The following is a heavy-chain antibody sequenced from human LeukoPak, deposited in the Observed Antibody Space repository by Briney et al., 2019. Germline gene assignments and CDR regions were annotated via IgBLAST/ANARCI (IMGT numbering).Heavy chain of an antibody. CDR3: AKTRPLDSSSWSHGDY. Sequence: GGSLRLSCSASGFTFKSYAMHWVRQAPGKGLEYVSSINTNGANTYYADSVKGRFTISRDNSKNALYLQMNSLRAEDTAVYYCAKTRPLDSSSWSHGDYWGQGTLVTVSS. CDR2: INTNGANT. D-gene: IGHD6-13*01. CDR1: GFTFKSYA. J-gene: IGHJ4*02. V-gene: IGHV3-64*04.